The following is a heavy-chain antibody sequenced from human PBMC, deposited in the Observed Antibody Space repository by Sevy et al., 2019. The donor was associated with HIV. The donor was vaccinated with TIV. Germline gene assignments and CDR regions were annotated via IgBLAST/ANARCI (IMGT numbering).Heavy chain of an antibody. J-gene: IGHJ4*02. CDR1: GGSIRSYY. V-gene: IGHV4-59*13. Sequence: SETLSLTCTVSGGSIRSYYWSWIRQPPGKGLEWIGYIYYSGSTNYNPSLKSRVTISADTSKKQFSLKLSSVTAADTAVYYYAGGGGPRSPPTSWGQGTLVTVSS. D-gene: IGHD3-10*01. CDR2: IYYSGST. CDR3: AGGGGPRSPPTS.